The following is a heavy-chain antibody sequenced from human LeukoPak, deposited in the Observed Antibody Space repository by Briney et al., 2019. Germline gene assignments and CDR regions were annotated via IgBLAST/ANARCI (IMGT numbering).Heavy chain of an antibody. V-gene: IGHV4-39*07. CDR2: IYYSGST. CDR3: ARGTMIALFDY. J-gene: IGHJ4*02. D-gene: IGHD3-22*01. CDR1: GGSLSSSSYY. Sequence: SETLSLTCTVSGGSLSSSSYYWGWIRQPPGKGLEWIGSIYYSGSTYYNPSLKSRVTISVDTSKNQFSLKLSSVTAADTAVYYCARGTMIALFDYWGQGTLVTVSS.